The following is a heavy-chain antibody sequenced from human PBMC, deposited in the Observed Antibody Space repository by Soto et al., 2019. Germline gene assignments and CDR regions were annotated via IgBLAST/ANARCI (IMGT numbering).Heavy chain of an antibody. Sequence: GESLKISCKASGYSFTSYWISWVRQLPGKGLEWMGRIDPSDSYTNYSPSFQGHVTMSVDKSISTAYLQWSSLKASDTAMYYCAGLDDSPSRTFDIWGQGTMVTVSS. D-gene: IGHD3-16*01. J-gene: IGHJ3*02. CDR1: GYSFTSYW. CDR2: IDPSDSYT. CDR3: AGLDDSPSRTFDI. V-gene: IGHV5-10-1*01.